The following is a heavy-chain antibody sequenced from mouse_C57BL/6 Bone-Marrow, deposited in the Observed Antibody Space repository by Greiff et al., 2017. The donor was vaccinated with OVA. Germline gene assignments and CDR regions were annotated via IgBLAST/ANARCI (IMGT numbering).Heavy chain of an antibody. CDR1: GFTFSSYA. J-gene: IGHJ3*01. V-gene: IGHV5-4*03. D-gene: IGHD2-1*01. CDR3: ANVYYGNYFAD. Sequence: EVKLVESGGGLVKPGGSLKLSCAASGFTFSSYAMSWVRQTPEKRLEWVATISDGGSYTYYPDNVKGRFTFSRDNAKNNLYLQMSHLKSEDTAMYYCANVYYGNYFADWGPGTLVTVSA. CDR2: ISDGGSYT.